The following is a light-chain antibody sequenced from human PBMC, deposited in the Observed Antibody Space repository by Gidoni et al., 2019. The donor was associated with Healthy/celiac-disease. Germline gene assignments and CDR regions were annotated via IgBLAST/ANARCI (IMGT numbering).Light chain of an antibody. CDR2: KVS. V-gene: IGKV2-30*01. CDR3: MQGTHPYT. J-gene: IGKJ2*01. Sequence: DVVMTQSPLSLPVTLGQPASISCRSSQSLVYSDGNSYLTLLQQRPGQSPRRLIYKVSNRDSGVPDRFSGSGSGTDSTLKISRVEAEDVGVYYCMQGTHPYTFGQGTKLEIK. CDR1: QSLVYSDGNSY.